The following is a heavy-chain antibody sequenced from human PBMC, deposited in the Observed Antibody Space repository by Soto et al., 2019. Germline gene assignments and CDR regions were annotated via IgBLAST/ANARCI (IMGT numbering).Heavy chain of an antibody. CDR2: INHSGST. CDR1: GGSLSGYY. Sequence: SETLSLTCAVYGGSLSGYYWSWIRQPPGKGLEWIGEINHSGSTNYNPSLKSRVTISVDTSKNQFSLKLSSVTAADTAVYYCARDADSYSSGWYNNWGQGTLVTVSS. J-gene: IGHJ4*02. D-gene: IGHD6-19*01. CDR3: ARDADSYSSGWYNN. V-gene: IGHV4-34*01.